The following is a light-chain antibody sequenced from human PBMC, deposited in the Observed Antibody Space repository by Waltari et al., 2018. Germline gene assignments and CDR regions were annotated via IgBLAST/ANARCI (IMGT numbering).Light chain of an antibody. CDR3: QKYVNLPAT. V-gene: IGKV3-20*01. CDR1: QSVGRY. Sequence: ELVLTQSPGTLSLSPGERATLSCRASQSVGRYLAWYQQKPGQAPRLLIYDASTRATGIPDRFSGSGSGTDFSLTISRLESEDFAVYYCQKYVNLPATFGQGTKVEIK. CDR2: DAS. J-gene: IGKJ1*01.